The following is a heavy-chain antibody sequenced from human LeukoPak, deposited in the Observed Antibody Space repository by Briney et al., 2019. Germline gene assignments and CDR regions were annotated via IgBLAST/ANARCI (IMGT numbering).Heavy chain of an antibody. Sequence: GGSLRLSCAASDFTFSNYWMSWVRQAPGKGLEWVSYISSSSSTIYYADSAKGRFTISRDNAKNSLYLQMNSLRDEDTAVYYCARDQDDYVWGSYRRRGHHPDSFDYWGQGTLVTVSS. V-gene: IGHV3-48*02. CDR1: DFTFSNYW. CDR3: ARDQDDYVWGSYRRRGHHPDSFDY. J-gene: IGHJ4*02. CDR2: ISSSSSTI. D-gene: IGHD3-16*02.